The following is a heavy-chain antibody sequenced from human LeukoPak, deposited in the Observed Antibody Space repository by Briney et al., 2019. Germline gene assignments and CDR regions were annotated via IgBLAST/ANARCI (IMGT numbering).Heavy chain of an antibody. CDR1: GGSFSGYY. D-gene: IGHD2-2*01. CDR2: INHSGST. CDR3: ARGLGYCSSTSCLSWFDP. Sequence: SETLSLTCAVYGGSFSGYYWSWIRQPPGKGLEWIGEINHSGSTNYNPSLKSRVTISVDTSKNQFSLKLSSVTAADTAVYYCARGLGYCSSTSCLSWFDPWGQGTLVTASS. V-gene: IGHV4-34*01. J-gene: IGHJ5*02.